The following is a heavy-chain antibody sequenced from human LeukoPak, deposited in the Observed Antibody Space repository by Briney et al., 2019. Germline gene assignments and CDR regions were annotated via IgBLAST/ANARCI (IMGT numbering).Heavy chain of an antibody. D-gene: IGHD3-10*01. CDR3: AKDGLPTSYGSGSLTN. V-gene: IGHV3-23*01. Sequence: GGSPRLSCAPCGDTLCIYAMSWVRDAPAQGLESVTPFRGSGGSTYYADAVKGLSTISRDNSKNTLYLQMSSLRAEDTAVYYCAKDGLPTSYGSGSLTNWGQGTLVTVSS. J-gene: IGHJ4*02. CDR2: FRGSGGST. CDR1: GDTLCIYA.